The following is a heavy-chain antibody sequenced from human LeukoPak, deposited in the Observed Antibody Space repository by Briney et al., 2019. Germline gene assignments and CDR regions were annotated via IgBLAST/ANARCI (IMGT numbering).Heavy chain of an antibody. CDR2: INPSGGST. CDR1: GYTFTSYY. Sequence: ASVTVSCKASGYTFTSYYMHWVRQAPGQGLEWMGIINPSGGSTSYAQKFQGRVTMTRDTSTSTVYMELSSLRSEDTAVYYCARPTYYYDSSGYDLYYFDYWGQGTLVIVSS. J-gene: IGHJ4*02. V-gene: IGHV1-46*01. D-gene: IGHD3-22*01. CDR3: ARPTYYYDSSGYDLYYFDY.